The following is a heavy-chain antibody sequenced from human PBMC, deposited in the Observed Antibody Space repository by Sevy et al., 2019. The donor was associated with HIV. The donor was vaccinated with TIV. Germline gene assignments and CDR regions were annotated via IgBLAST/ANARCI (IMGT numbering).Heavy chain of an antibody. V-gene: IGHV3-73*01. D-gene: IGHD3-22*01. CDR1: GFTFSGSA. Sequence: GGSLRLSCAASGFTFSGSAMHWVRQASGKGLEWVGRIRSKANSYATAYAASVKGRFTISRDDSKNTAYLQMNSLKTEDTAVYYCIARVYYDSSGYSYRKRYYFDYWGQRTLVTVSS. CDR3: IARVYYDSSGYSYRKRYYFDY. CDR2: IRSKANSYAT. J-gene: IGHJ4*02.